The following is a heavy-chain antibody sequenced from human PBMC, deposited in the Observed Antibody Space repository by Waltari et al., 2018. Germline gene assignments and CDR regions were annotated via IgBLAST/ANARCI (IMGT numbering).Heavy chain of an antibody. V-gene: IGHV4-39*07. CDR2: IYYSGST. J-gene: IGHJ5*02. D-gene: IGHD1-26*01. CDR1: GGSISSSSYY. Sequence: QLQLQESGPGLVKPSETLSLTCTVSGGSISSSSYYWGWIRQPPGKGLEWIGSIYYSGSTYYNPSLKSRVTISVDTSKNQFSLKLSSVTAADTAVYYCARDPGGSLGWFDPWGQGTLVTVSS. CDR3: ARDPGGSLGWFDP.